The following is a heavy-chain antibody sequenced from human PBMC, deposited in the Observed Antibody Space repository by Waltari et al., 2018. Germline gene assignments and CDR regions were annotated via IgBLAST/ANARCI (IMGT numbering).Heavy chain of an antibody. CDR2: IIPIFGTA. D-gene: IGHD6-6*01. CDR1: GGTFCSYA. Sequence: QVQLAQSGAEVKKPGSSVQVPCKASGGTFCSYALSWVRQAPGQGLEWMGRIIPIFGTANYAQKFQGRVTITADESTSTAYMELSSLRSEDTAVYYCASGALEYSSSSGDYWGQGTLVTVSS. J-gene: IGHJ4*02. CDR3: ASGALEYSSSSGDY. V-gene: IGHV1-69*15.